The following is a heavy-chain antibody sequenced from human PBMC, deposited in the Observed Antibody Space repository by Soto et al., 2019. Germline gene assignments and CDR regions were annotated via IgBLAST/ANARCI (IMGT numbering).Heavy chain of an antibody. CDR3: AKALDYDSSGSPFDP. V-gene: IGHV3-9*01. D-gene: IGHD3-22*01. CDR2: ISWNSGSI. Sequence: EVQLVESGGGLVQPGRSLRLSGAASGFTFDDYAMHWVRQAPGKGLEWVSGISWNSGSIGYAESVKDRFTISRDNAKNSLYLQMNSLRAEDTALYYCAKALDYDSSGSPFDPWGQGTLVTVSS. J-gene: IGHJ5*02. CDR1: GFTFDDYA.